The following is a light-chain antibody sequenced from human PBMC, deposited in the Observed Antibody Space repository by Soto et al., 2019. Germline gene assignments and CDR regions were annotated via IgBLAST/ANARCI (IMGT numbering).Light chain of an antibody. V-gene: IGLV2-14*03. CDR1: SSDVGGYNY. CDR2: DVS. Sequence: QSALTQPASVSGSPGQWIAISCTGSSSDVGGYNYVSWYQQHSGKAPKLMIYDVSSRPSGVSDRFSGSKSGNTASLTISGLQAEDEAEYYCSSYTSSSTVIFGGGTKLTVL. CDR3: SSYTSSSTVI. J-gene: IGLJ2*01.